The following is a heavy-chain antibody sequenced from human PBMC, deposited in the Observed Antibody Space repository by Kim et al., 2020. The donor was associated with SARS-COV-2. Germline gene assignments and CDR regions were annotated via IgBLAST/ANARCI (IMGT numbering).Heavy chain of an antibody. D-gene: IGHD2-2*01. CDR1: GYTFTSYA. Sequence: ASVKVSCKASGYTFTSYAMHWVRQAPGQRLEWMGWINAGNGNTKYSQKFQGRVTITRDTSASTAYMELSSLRSEDTAVYYCASVDIVVVPAAMGPDYWGQGTLVTVSS. V-gene: IGHV1-3*01. CDR3: ASVDIVVVPAAMGPDY. CDR2: INAGNGNT. J-gene: IGHJ4*02.